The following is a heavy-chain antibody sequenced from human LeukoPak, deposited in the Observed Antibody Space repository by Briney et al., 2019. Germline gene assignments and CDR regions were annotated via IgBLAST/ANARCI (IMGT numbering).Heavy chain of an antibody. V-gene: IGHV3-30*02. D-gene: IGHD3-10*01. J-gene: IGHJ4*02. CDR1: GFTFSSYG. CDR3: AKSLYGSGSYYNFDY. Sequence: PGGSLRLSCAASGFTFSSYGMHWVRQAPGKGLEWVAFIRYDGSNKYYADSVKGRFTISRDNSKNTLYLQMNSLRAEDTAAYYCAKSLYGSGSYYNFDYWGQGTLVTVSS. CDR2: IRYDGSNK.